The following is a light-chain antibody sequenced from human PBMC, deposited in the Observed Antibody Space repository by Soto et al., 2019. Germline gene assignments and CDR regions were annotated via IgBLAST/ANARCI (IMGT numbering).Light chain of an antibody. Sequence: EIVLTQSPGTLSLSPGERATLSCRASQDVTNNYLAWYQQKPGRAPRLLIHDASIRATGIPDRFSDSGSGTDFTLTISRLETEDFAVYYCQQCSISPLTFGGGTKVDIK. J-gene: IGKJ4*01. CDR1: QDVTNNY. CDR3: QQCSISPLT. CDR2: DAS. V-gene: IGKV3-20*01.